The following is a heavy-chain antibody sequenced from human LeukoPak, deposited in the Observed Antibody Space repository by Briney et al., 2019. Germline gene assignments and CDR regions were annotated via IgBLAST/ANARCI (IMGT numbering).Heavy chain of an antibody. V-gene: IGHV4-34*01. Sequence: PSETLSLTCAVYGGSFSGYYWSWICQPPGKGLEWIGEINHSGSTNYNPSLKSRVTISVDTSKNQFSLKLSSVTAADTAVYYCARGPTNQGYYYYYYGMDVWGQGTTVTVSS. CDR2: INHSGST. CDR1: GGSFSGYY. D-gene: IGHD1-14*01. J-gene: IGHJ6*02. CDR3: ARGPTNQGYYYYYYGMDV.